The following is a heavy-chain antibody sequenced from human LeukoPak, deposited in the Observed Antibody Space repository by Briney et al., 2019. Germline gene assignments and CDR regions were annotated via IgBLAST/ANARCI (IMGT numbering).Heavy chain of an antibody. J-gene: IGHJ4*02. V-gene: IGHV3-43*02. CDR1: GLNFDDSA. Sequence: GGSLRLSCVASGLNFDDSAMHWVRQAPGKGLEWVSLISADGGSTFSADSVKGRFSISRDNSKNSLYLQMNSLRSEDTAMYYCAKESGKFDYWGQGTLVAVSS. CDR2: ISADGGST. CDR3: AKESGKFDY.